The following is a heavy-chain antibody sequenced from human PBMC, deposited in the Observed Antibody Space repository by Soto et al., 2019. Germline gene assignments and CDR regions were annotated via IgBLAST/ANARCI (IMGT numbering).Heavy chain of an antibody. J-gene: IGHJ5*02. Sequence: QVHLQESGPGLVEPSGTLSLTCAVSGASISSNYWWTWVRQSPTKGLEWIGEVFHSGTTNYNPSLKNRVTISGDKSNYQFSVKVTSVTAGDTAVYYRAAVTAGCSGTTCQIDPWAREPSSLSA. D-gene: IGHD2-2*01. V-gene: IGHV4-4*02. CDR2: VFHSGTT. CDR1: GASISSNYW. CDR3: AAVTAGCSGTTCQIDP.